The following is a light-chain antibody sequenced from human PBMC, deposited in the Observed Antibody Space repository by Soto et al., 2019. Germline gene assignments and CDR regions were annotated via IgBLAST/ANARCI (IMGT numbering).Light chain of an antibody. CDR2: TAS. Sequence: DIQMTQSPSTLSASVGDRVTITCRASQSIDDWLAWYQQKPGKAPKLLIYTASSLQTGVPSRFSVSGSGTEFTLTISSLQPDDFATYYCQQYHRYITFGPGTRLEIK. CDR1: QSIDDW. CDR3: QQYHRYIT. V-gene: IGKV1-5*03. J-gene: IGKJ5*01.